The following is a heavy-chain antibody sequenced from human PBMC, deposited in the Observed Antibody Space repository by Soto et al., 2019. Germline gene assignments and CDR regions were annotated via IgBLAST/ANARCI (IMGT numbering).Heavy chain of an antibody. CDR3: AKDLTIVNVAFEC. V-gene: IGHV3-9*01. J-gene: IGHJ4*02. CDR1: GFIFDDYA. Sequence: GGSLRLSCAASGFIFDDYAMHWVRQTPGKGLEWVSGISWNGGNIGYADSVKGRFTISRDNAKNSLYLQMNSLRAEDTAFYYCAKDLTIVNVAFECWGQGTLVTVSS. D-gene: IGHD3-22*01. CDR2: ISWNGGNI.